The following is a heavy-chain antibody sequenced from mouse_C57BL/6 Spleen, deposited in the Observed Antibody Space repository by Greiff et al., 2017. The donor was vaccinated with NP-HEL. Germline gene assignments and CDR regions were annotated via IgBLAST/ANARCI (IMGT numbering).Heavy chain of an antibody. J-gene: IGHJ4*01. Sequence: VQLQQSGAELVMPGASVKLSCKASGYTFTSYWMHWVKQRPGQGLEWIGEIDPSDSYTNYNQKFKGKSTLTVDKSSSTAYMQLSSLTSEDSAFYYCARRDGSSYRNYAMDYWGQGTSVTVSS. V-gene: IGHV1-69*01. D-gene: IGHD1-1*01. CDR1: GYTFTSYW. CDR2: IDPSDSYT. CDR3: ARRDGSSYRNYAMDY.